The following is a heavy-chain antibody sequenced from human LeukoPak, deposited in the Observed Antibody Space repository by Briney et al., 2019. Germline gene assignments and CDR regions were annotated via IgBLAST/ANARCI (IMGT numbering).Heavy chain of an antibody. CDR1: GGSISSGGYY. V-gene: IGHV4-31*03. D-gene: IGHD5-12*01. CDR2: IYYSGST. J-gene: IGHJ4*02. CDR3: ARCGYINKINDY. Sequence: SQTLSLTCTVSGGSISSGGYYWSWIRQHPGKGLEWIGYIYYSGSTYYNPSLKRRVTISVDTSKNQFSLKLSSVTAADTAVYYCARCGYINKINDYWGQGTLVTVSS.